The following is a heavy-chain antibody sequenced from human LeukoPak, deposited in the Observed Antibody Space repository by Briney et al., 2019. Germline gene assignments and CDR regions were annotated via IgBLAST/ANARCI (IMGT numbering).Heavy chain of an antibody. J-gene: IGHJ4*02. CDR1: GGSISTYY. Sequence: SETLSLTCTVSGGSISTYYWSWIRQPPGKGLEWIGYIYYSGSTNYNPSLKSRVTISVDTSKNQFSLRLSSVTAADTAAYFCARENWRSKSIDFDSWGQGTLVTVSS. CDR3: ARENWRSKSIDFDS. D-gene: IGHD6-6*01. CDR2: IYYSGST. V-gene: IGHV4-59*12.